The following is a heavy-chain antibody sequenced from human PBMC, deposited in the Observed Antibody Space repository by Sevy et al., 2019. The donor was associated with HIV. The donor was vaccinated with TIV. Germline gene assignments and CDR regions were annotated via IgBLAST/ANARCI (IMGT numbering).Heavy chain of an antibody. CDR3: VPSGGGHAGY. Sequence: GGSLRLSCAASGFTLSSRWMSWIRQAPGKGLEWVANIKQDGSEKYYVDSVKDRFTISRDNAKNSLYLQMNSVRAEDTAVYYCVPSGGGHAGYWGQGTLVTVSS. J-gene: IGHJ4*02. CDR1: GFTLSSRW. D-gene: IGHD2-15*01. CDR2: IKQDGSEK. V-gene: IGHV3-7*01.